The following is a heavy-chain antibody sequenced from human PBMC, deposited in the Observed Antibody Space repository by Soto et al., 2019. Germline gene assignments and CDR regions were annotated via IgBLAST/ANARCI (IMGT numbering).Heavy chain of an antibody. CDR2: ISYDGSNK. J-gene: IGHJ4*02. CDR1: GCTFSSYG. D-gene: IGHD3-22*01. CDR3: AKDTYYYDRSGYYTYDY. V-gene: IGHV3-30*18. Sequence: GGSLRLSCAASGCTFSSYGVHWVRQAPGKGLEWVAVISYDGSNKHYADSVKGRFTISRDNSKNTLDLQMNSLRAEDTAVYYCAKDTYYYDRSGYYTYDYWGQGTQVTVSS.